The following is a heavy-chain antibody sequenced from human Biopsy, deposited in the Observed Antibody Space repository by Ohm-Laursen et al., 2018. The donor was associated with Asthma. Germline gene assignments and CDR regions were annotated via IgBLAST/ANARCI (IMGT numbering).Heavy chain of an antibody. V-gene: IGHV4-34*01. CDR1: GGYLTGHY. CDR2: IDQSGYT. Sequence: TLSLTCTVYGGYLTGHYWNWIRQPPGKRLEWIGEIDQSGYTNYNPSLKSRVTISADTSKNQFHLNMSSVTDADTAVYFCARAAITGIRGWFDPWGQGTQVTVSS. D-gene: IGHD1-20*01. J-gene: IGHJ5*02. CDR3: ARAAITGIRGWFDP.